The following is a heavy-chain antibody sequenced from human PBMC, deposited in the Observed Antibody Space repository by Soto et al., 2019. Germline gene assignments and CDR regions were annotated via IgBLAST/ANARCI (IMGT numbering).Heavy chain of an antibody. Sequence: GGSLRLSCAASGFTFSNYGMHWVRQAPGKGLEWVAIISFDGNNKYYSDSVKGRFTISRDNSKNMVFLQMNSLRPEDTAVYYCVKPKEHFYDSSPGETWGQGTPVTVSS. CDR1: GFTFSNYG. CDR2: ISFDGNNK. CDR3: VKPKEHFYDSSPGET. V-gene: IGHV3-30*18. D-gene: IGHD3-22*01. J-gene: IGHJ5*02.